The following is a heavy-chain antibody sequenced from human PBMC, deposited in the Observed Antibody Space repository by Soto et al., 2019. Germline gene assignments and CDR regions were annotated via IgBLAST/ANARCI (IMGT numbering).Heavy chain of an antibody. CDR2: INPNSGDT. CDR3: ATSRISIAVAGETEYYFDY. V-gene: IGHV1-2*04. D-gene: IGHD6-19*01. CDR1: AYIFTGYY. J-gene: IGHJ4*02. Sequence: SAKVPCNPSAYIFTGYYMHSVRLALGQRLDFTGWINPNSGDTNYTQKFQGCVTMTRETSISTAYMELSRLGSDDTAVYYCATSRISIAVAGETEYYFDYWGQGTTVPVS.